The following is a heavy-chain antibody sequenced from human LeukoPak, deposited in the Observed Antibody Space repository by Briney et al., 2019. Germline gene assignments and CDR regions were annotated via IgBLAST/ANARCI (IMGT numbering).Heavy chain of an antibody. V-gene: IGHV3-74*01. D-gene: IGHD3-22*01. CDR2: INPDGTTT. Sequence: GGSLRLSCAGSGFTFDDYAMHWVRQAPGKGLEWVSRINPDGTTTTYADSVKGRFTISRDNAKNMVFLQMNSLRAEDTAVYYCARVLSGSWDWFDPWGQGTLVTVSS. J-gene: IGHJ5*02. CDR3: ARVLSGSWDWFDP. CDR1: GFTFDDYA.